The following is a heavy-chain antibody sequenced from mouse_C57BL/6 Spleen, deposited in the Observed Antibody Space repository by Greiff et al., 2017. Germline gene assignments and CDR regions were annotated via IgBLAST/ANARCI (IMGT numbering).Heavy chain of an antibody. V-gene: IGHV3-1*01. D-gene: IGHD5-5*01. CDR3: ARAGDYLWYFDV. Sequence: EVKLVESGPGMVKPSQSLSLTCTVTGYSITSGYDWHWIRHFPGNKLEWMGYISYSGSTNYNPSLKSRISITHDTSKNHFFLKLNSVTTEDTATYYCARAGDYLWYFDVWGTGTTVTVSS. J-gene: IGHJ1*03. CDR1: GYSITSGYD. CDR2: ISYSGST.